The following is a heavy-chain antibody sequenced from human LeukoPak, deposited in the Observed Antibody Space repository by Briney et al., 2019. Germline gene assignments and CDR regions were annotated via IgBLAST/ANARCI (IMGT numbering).Heavy chain of an antibody. V-gene: IGHV4-59*01. Sequence: SETLSLTCTVSGGSISTYYWNWIRQPPGKGLEWIGYIYYNGSTNYSPSLKSRVTISVDASKNQLSLKLTSVTPADTAVYYCARERVYCSGGSCYSRSYWGQGTLVTVSS. J-gene: IGHJ4*02. CDR1: GGSISTYY. D-gene: IGHD2-15*01. CDR3: ARERVYCSGGSCYSRSY. CDR2: IYYNGST.